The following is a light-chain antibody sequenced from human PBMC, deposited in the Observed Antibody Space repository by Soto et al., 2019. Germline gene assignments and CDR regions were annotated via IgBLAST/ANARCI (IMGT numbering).Light chain of an antibody. CDR1: QRISSY. Sequence: DIQMTQSPSSLSASVRDRVTITCRASQRISSYLNWYQQKPGKAPKLLIYAASSLQSGVPSRFSCIRSGTDFTLSHSSMQPEDFSTYYCQQSYRTHHTFGQGTKLEIK. CDR2: AAS. CDR3: QQSYRTHHT. V-gene: IGKV1-39*01. J-gene: IGKJ2*01.